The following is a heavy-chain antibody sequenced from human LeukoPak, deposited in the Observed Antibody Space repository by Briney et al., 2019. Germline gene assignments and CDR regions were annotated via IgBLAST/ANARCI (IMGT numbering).Heavy chain of an antibody. CDR1: GGTFSSYA. Sequence: ASVKVSCKASGGTFSSYAISWVRQAPGQGLEWMGGIIPIFGTANYAQKFQGRVTITADESTSTAYMELSSLRSEDTAVYYCARGDYGDYGGEFDPWGQGTLVTVSS. CDR2: IIPIFGTA. D-gene: IGHD4-17*01. V-gene: IGHV1-69*01. CDR3: ARGDYGDYGGEFDP. J-gene: IGHJ5*02.